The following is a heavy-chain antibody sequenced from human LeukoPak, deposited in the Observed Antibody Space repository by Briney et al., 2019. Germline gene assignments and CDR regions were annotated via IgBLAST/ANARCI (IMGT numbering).Heavy chain of an antibody. D-gene: IGHD3-22*01. CDR3: ARDEYYYDSSGYPPDY. V-gene: IGHV3-11*04. CDR1: GFTFSDYY. CDR2: ISSSGSTI. Sequence: KTGGSLRLSCAASGFTFSDYYMSWIRQAPGMGLEWVSYISSSGSTIYYADSVKGRFTISRDNAKNSLYLQMNSLRAEDTAVYYCARDEYYYDSSGYPPDYWGQGTLVTVSS. J-gene: IGHJ4*02.